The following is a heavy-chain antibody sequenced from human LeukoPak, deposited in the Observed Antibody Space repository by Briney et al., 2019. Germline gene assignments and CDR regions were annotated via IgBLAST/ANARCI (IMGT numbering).Heavy chain of an antibody. CDR1: GYTFTSYG. J-gene: IGHJ4*02. V-gene: IGHV1-18*01. CDR3: ARDRRSVYFSPIDY. Sequence: GASVKVSCKASGYTFTSYGISWVRQAPGQGLEWMGWISAYNGNTNYAQKLQGRVTMTTDTSTSTAYMELRSLRSDDTAVYYCARDRRSVYFSPIDYWGQGTLVTVSS. D-gene: IGHD2/OR15-2a*01. CDR2: ISAYNGNT.